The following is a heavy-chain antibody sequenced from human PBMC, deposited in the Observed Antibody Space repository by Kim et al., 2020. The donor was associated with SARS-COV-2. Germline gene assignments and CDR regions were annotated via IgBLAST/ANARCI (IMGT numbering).Heavy chain of an antibody. CDR1: GGSISSKY. Sequence: SETLSLTCTVSGGSISSKYYSWVWQRQGQGMGWNGYIYYSWSRNYNPYPKSRVIVSVATSKNQFYLNLTSVTVAATAADVCACATDSNWCYTWGTGTL. V-gene: IGHV4-59*13. CDR2: IYYSWSR. CDR3: ACATDSNWCYT. J-gene: IGHJ5*02. D-gene: IGHD2-2*02.